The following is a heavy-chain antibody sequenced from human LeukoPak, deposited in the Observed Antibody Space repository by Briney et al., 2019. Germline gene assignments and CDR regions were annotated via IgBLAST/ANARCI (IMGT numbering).Heavy chain of an antibody. CDR2: FDPEDGET. CDR3: VTAPPDYGDYGGAFDI. CDR1: GGTFSSYA. D-gene: IGHD4-17*01. Sequence: ASVKVSCKASGGTFSSYAISWVRQAPGKGLEWMGGFDPEDGETIYAQKFQGRVTMTEDTSTDTAYMELSSLRSEDTAVYYCVTAPPDYGDYGGAFDIWGQGTMVTVSS. V-gene: IGHV1-24*01. J-gene: IGHJ3*02.